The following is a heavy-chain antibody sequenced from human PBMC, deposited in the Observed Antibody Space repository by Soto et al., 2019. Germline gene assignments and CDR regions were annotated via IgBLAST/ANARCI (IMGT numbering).Heavy chain of an antibody. Sequence: HPGGSLRLSCTGSGFTFGDYAMNWVRQAPGKGLEWVGFIRSKAYGGTTEYAASVKGRFTISRDDSKSIAYLEMNSLKTEDTAVYYCTRAQDTSGTFFFFYFYGMDVWGQGTTVTVSS. D-gene: IGHD3-22*01. CDR1: GFTFGDYA. J-gene: IGHJ6*02. CDR3: TRAQDTSGTFFFFYFYGMDV. CDR2: IRSKAYGGTT. V-gene: IGHV3-49*04.